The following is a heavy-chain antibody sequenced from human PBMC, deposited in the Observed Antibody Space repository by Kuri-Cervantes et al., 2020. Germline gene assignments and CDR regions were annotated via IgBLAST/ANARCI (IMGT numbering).Heavy chain of an antibody. D-gene: IGHD3-10*01. Sequence: GESLKISCAASGFTFSSYGMHWVRQAPGKGLEWVAVIWYDGSNKYYADSVKGRFTISRDNSKNTLYLQMNSLRPEDMAVYYCATDAYSSGSDYFDDWGQGTLVTVSS. CDR3: ATDAYSSGSDYFDD. V-gene: IGHV3-33*03. J-gene: IGHJ4*02. CDR1: GFTFSSYG. CDR2: IWYDGSNK.